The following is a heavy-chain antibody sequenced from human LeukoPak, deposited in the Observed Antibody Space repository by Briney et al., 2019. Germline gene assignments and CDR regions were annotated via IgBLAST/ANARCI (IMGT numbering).Heavy chain of an antibody. D-gene: IGHD2-2*01. J-gene: IGHJ4*02. CDR1: GGSISSGGYY. V-gene: IGHV4-31*01. CDR3: ARYCSSTSCRLFDY. Sequence: SETLSLTCPVSGGSISSGGYYWSWIRQHPGRVLELVGYIYYSGSTYYTAALKSPVTISVETSKHQFSLKLSSVIAAVATVYYCARYCSSTSCRLFDYWGQGTLVTVSS. CDR2: IYYSGST.